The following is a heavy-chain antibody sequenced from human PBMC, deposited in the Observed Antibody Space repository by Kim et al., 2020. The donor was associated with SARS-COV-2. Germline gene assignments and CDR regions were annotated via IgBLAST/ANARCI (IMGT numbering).Heavy chain of an antibody. V-gene: IGHV1-3*01. Sequence: QRFQGRVSITWDTSASTAYMELSSLRSEDTAVYYCARVRPPGRPYYYEMDVWGQGTTVTVSS. CDR3: ARVRPPGRPYYYEMDV. J-gene: IGHJ6*02. D-gene: IGHD1-1*01.